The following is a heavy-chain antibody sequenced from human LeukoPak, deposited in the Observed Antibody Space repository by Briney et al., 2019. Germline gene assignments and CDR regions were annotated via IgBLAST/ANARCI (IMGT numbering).Heavy chain of an antibody. V-gene: IGHV5-51*01. CDR1: GYSFSSYW. CDR2: IYPGDSGT. Sequence: GESLKISCKGVGYSFSSYWIGWVRQMSGKGLECMGIIYPGDSGTRYSPSFQGQVTISADKSISTAYLQWSSLKASDTAMYYCARFPTDSSSLFDYWGQGTLVTVSS. D-gene: IGHD6-13*01. CDR3: ARFPTDSSSLFDY. J-gene: IGHJ4*02.